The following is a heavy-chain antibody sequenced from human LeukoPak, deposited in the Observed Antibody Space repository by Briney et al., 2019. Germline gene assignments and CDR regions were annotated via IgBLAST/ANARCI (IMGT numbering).Heavy chain of an antibody. Sequence: ASVKVSCKASGYTFTGYYMHWVRQAPGQGLEWMGWINPNSGGTDYAQKFQGRVTMTRDTSISTAYMELSRLRSDDTAVYYCARDQVPVYSSSWYPFDYWGQGTLVTVSS. CDR2: INPNSGGT. CDR3: ARDQVPVYSSSWYPFDY. CDR1: GYTFTGYY. D-gene: IGHD6-13*01. V-gene: IGHV1-2*02. J-gene: IGHJ4*02.